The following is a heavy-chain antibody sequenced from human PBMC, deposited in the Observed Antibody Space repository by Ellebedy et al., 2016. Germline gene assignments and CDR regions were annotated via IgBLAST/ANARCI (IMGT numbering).Heavy chain of an antibody. J-gene: IGHJ4*02. CDR2: ISTYNGNT. Sequence: ASVKVSCKASGYTFTSYGISWVRQTPGQGLEWVGWISTYNGNTNYAQKVQGRLTMTTDTFTNPAYMELRSLRSDDTAVYYCARDEEGYRGYDEEGVFDYWGQGTLVTVSS. CDR3: ARDEEGYRGYDEEGVFDY. D-gene: IGHD5-12*01. V-gene: IGHV1-18*01. CDR1: GYTFTSYG.